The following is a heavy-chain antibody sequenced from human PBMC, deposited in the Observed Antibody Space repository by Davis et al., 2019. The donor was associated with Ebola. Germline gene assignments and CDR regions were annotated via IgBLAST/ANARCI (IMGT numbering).Heavy chain of an antibody. CDR1: GYTFTSYG. CDR2: ISAYNGNT. CDR3: ARETQQLVTYGMDV. J-gene: IGHJ6*02. V-gene: IGHV1-18*04. Sequence: AASVKVSCKASGYTFTSYGISWVRQAPGQGLEWMGWISAYNGNTNYAQKLQGRVTMTTDTSTSTAYMELRSLRSDDTAVYYCARETQQLVTYGMDVWGQGTTVTVSS. D-gene: IGHD6-13*01.